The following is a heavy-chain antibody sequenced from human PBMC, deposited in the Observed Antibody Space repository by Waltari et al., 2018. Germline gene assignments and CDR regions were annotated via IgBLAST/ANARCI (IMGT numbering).Heavy chain of an antibody. J-gene: IGHJ4*02. CDR1: GFTFSSYG. CDR3: AKDLVGPAAMIGGD. Sequence: QVQLVESGGGVVQPGGSLRLSCAASGFTFSSYGMHWVRQAPGMGVGWVELRRYDGSNKYYAGSVKCGFTSSRDNSKNTMYLQMNSLRADDTAVYYWAKDLVGPAAMIGGDWGQGTLVTVSS. V-gene: IGHV3-30*02. CDR2: RRYDGSNK. D-gene: IGHD2-2*01.